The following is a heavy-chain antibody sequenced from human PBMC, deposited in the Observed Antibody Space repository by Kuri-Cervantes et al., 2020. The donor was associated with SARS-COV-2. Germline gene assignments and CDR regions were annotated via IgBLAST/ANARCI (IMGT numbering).Heavy chain of an antibody. Sequence: ASVKVSCKASGYTFTSYDINWVRQAPGQGLTWMGWMNPTSGNTGHAQKFQGRVTITRSTSISTAYMELSGLRSEDTAVYYCVRGNSGSYYVHWGQGTLVTVSS. CDR2: MNPTSGNT. CDR1: GYTFTSYD. V-gene: IGHV1-8*03. CDR3: VRGNSGSYYVH. D-gene: IGHD1-26*01. J-gene: IGHJ4*02.